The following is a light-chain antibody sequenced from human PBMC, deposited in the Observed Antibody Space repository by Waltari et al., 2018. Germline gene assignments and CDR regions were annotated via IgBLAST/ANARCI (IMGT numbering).Light chain of an antibody. J-gene: IGLJ1*01. V-gene: IGLV2-14*03. CDR1: IRDVGGYKY. CDR2: DVV. Sequence: ALTPPASVSGSPGQSIHIPCTGTIRDVGGYKYVSWYQQHPGHVPLLLIYDVVKRPSGVSSRFSGSKSDNTARLTISGLQAADEAHYYCSSFTSSSSFVFGSGTKVTV. CDR3: SSFTSSSSFV.